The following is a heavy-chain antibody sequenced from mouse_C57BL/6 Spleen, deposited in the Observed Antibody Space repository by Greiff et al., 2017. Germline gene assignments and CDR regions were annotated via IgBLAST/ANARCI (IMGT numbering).Heavy chain of an antibody. CDR1: GYTFTDYE. V-gene: IGHV1-15*01. CDR2: IDPETGGT. Sequence: VQLQQSGAELVRPGASVTLSCKASGYTFTDYEMHWVKQTPVHGLEWIGAIDPETGGTAYNQKFKGKAILTADKSSSTAYMELRSLTSEDSAVYYCTLTGLYYFDYWGQGTTLTVSS. D-gene: IGHD4-1*01. J-gene: IGHJ2*01. CDR3: TLTGLYYFDY.